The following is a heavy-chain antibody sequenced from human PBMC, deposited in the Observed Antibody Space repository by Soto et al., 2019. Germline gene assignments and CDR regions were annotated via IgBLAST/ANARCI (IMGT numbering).Heavy chain of an antibody. Sequence: EVQLVESGGGLVKPGGSLRLSCAASGFTFSSYSMNWVRQAPGKGLEWVSSISSSSSYIYYADSVKSPFTISSDNARNSLYLQMNSLRAEDTAVYYCARDLGYCSSTSCHHYYMDFWGKGTTVTVSS. J-gene: IGHJ6*03. CDR1: GFTFSSYS. V-gene: IGHV3-21*01. D-gene: IGHD2-2*01. CDR2: ISSSSSYI. CDR3: ARDLGYCSSTSCHHYYMDF.